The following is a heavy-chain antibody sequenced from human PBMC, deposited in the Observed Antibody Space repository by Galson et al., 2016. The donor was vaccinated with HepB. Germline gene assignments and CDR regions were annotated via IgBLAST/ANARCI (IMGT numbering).Heavy chain of an antibody. Sequence: SLRLSCAASDFTFSSYAMNWVRQAPGKGLEWVSAISGTGYNTQYADSVKGRFTISRDNSKNTLDLQLSSLRHEDTAVYYCAKHTGAGAFDICGQGTMVTVSS. D-gene: IGHD1-14*01. CDR1: DFTFSSYA. V-gene: IGHV3-23*01. J-gene: IGHJ3*02. CDR3: AKHTGAGAFDI. CDR2: ISGTGYNT.